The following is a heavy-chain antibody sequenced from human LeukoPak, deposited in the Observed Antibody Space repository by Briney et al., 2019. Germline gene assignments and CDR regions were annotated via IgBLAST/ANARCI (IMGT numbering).Heavy chain of an antibody. Sequence: PSETLSLTCTVSGSSISSYYWSWIRQPAGKGLEWIGRIYTSGSTNYNPSLKSRVTMSVDTSKNQFSLKLSSVTAADTAVYYCAIYGYSSGWYGEPFDYWGQGTLVTVSS. V-gene: IGHV4-4*07. CDR2: IYTSGST. CDR3: AIYGYSSGWYGEPFDY. D-gene: IGHD6-19*01. CDR1: GSSISSYY. J-gene: IGHJ4*02.